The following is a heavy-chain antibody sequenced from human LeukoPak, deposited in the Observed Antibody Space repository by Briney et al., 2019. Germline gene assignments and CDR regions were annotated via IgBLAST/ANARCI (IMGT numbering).Heavy chain of an antibody. CDR3: ARNYYDSNGYRYFDY. V-gene: IGHV4-4*07. CDR1: GGSISSYY. D-gene: IGHD3-22*01. CDR2: IYTSGST. Sequence: PSETLSLTCTVSGGSISSYYWSWIRQPAGKGLEWIGRIYTSGSTNYNPSLKSRVTISVDKSKNQFSLKLSSVTAADTAAYYCARNYYDSNGYRYFDYWGQGTLVTVSS. J-gene: IGHJ4*02.